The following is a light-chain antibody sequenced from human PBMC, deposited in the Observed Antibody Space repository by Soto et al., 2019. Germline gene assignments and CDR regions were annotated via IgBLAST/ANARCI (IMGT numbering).Light chain of an antibody. J-gene: IGLJ1*01. V-gene: IGLV2-14*01. CDR2: DVS. Sequence: QSVLTQPASVSGSPGQSITISCTGTSSDVGGYNYVSWYQQHPGNAPKLMIYDVSNRPSGVSNRFSGSKSGNTASLTISGLQAEDEADYYCSSYTSSSTQVFGTGTKLTVL. CDR1: SSDVGGYNY. CDR3: SSYTSSSTQV.